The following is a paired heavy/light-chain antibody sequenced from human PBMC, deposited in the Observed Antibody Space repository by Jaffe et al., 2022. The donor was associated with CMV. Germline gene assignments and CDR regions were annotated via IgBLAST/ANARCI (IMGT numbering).Heavy chain of an antibody. J-gene: IGHJ6*02. CDR2: IVPVSGAT. V-gene: IGHV1-69*01. Sequence: QVDLVQSGAEVKKTGSSVKVSCQASGGTFNSYAVSWARQVPGHGLEWMGGIVPVSGATAFAQKFQDRLTISADASQTTVYMELTSLRSEDTAVYYCARTESNNGVWYSLYYYYGMDVWGQGTTVTVSS. CDR1: GGTFNSYA. D-gene: IGHD2-21*01. CDR3: ARTESNNGVWYSLYYYYGMDV.
Light chain of an antibody. J-gene: IGLJ3*02. CDR3: CSYVDPNTRWV. CDR1: NSDVFSFNH. Sequence: QSALTQPRSVSGSPGQSVTISCTGPNSDVFSFNHVSWYQHHPGKAPKLLIYDVTARPSGVPDRFSGSRSGNTASLTISGLQTEDEAVYHCCSYVDPNTRWVFGGGTTLTVL. V-gene: IGLV2-11*01. CDR2: DVT.